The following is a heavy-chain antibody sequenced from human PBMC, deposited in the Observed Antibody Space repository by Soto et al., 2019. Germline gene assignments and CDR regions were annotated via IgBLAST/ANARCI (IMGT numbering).Heavy chain of an antibody. CDR1: GYTFTNYH. D-gene: IGHD5-18*01. J-gene: IGHJ4*02. CDR3: ARVPESDTAMVRNDY. Sequence: ASVKVSCKAFGYTFTNYHMHWVRRGPGQGLEWVGVISPGGGRIVYAQNFQGRVTLTWDTSTSTVYMDLSRLRSEDTAVYYCARVPESDTAMVRNDYWGQGTLVTVSS. CDR2: ISPGGGRI. V-gene: IGHV1-46*01.